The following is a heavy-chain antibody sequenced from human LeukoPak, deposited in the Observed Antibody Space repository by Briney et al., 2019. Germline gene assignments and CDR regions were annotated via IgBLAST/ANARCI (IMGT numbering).Heavy chain of an antibody. CDR1: GFTVSGNY. D-gene: IGHD3-16*02. V-gene: IGHV3-53*01. CDR3: AKDSYYDYVWGSYRYTNQFDY. Sequence: GGSLRLSCAVSGFTVSGNYMSWVRQAPGKGLEWVSLIYSGGTTYYADSVKGRFTISRDNSKNTLYLQMNSLRAEDTAVYYCAKDSYYDYVWGSYRYTNQFDYWGQGTLVTVSS. CDR2: IYSGGTT. J-gene: IGHJ4*02.